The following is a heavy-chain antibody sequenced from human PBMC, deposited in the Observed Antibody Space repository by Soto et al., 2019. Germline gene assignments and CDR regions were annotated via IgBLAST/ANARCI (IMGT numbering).Heavy chain of an antibody. CDR3: ARGWLRELWMY. Sequence: EVQLVESGGGLVKPGGSLRLSCAASGFTFSTYNMNWVRQAPGKGLEWVASISSTSVYMYYANSLKGRFTISRANAKSSLYLQVNSLRAEDTAVYYCARGWLRELWMYWGQGTLVTVSS. D-gene: IGHD5-12*01. CDR2: ISSTSVYM. V-gene: IGHV3-21*01. CDR1: GFTFSTYN. J-gene: IGHJ4*02.